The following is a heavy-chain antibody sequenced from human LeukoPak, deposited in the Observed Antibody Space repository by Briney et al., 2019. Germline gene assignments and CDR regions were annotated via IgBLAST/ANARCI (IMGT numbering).Heavy chain of an antibody. CDR1: GGSFSGYY. V-gene: IGHV4-34*01. Sequence: SETLSLTCAVYGGSFSGYYWSWIRQPPGKGLEWIGEINHSGSTNYNPSLKSRVTISVDTSKAQFSLKLSSVTAADTAVYYCGRVTPLYFFDYWGQGTLVTVSS. CDR2: INHSGST. J-gene: IGHJ4*02. CDR3: GRVTPLYFFDY.